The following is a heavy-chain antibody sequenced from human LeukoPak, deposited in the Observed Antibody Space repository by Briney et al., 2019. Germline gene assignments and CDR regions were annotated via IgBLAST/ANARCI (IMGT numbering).Heavy chain of an antibody. CDR2: TNSGGSST. CDR3: ARDKIYRGSGSCLDY. J-gene: IGHJ4*02. Sequence: GGSLRLSCATSGFPFSDFSMTWVRQAPGKGLEWISTTNSGGSSTDYADSVKGRFTISRDSSNNALYLQMDSLRAEDTAVYYCARDKIYRGSGSCLDYWGQGTLVTVSS. V-gene: IGHV3-23*01. D-gene: IGHD3-10*01. CDR1: GFPFSDFS.